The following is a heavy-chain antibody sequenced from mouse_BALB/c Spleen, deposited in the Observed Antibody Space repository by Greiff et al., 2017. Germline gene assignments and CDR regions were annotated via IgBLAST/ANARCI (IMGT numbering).Heavy chain of an antibody. CDR2: INPGSGGT. Sequence: VQLQQSGAELVRPGTSVKVSCKASGYAFTNYLIEWVKQRPGQGLEWIGVINPGSGGTNYNEKFKGKATLTADKSSSTAYMQLSSLTSDDSAVYFCARSDYGSPDYWGQGTTLTVSS. CDR3: ARSDYGSPDY. CDR1: GYAFTNYL. J-gene: IGHJ2*01. V-gene: IGHV1-54*01. D-gene: IGHD1-1*01.